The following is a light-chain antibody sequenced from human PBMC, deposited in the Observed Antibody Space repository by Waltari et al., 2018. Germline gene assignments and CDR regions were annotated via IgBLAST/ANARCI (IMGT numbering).Light chain of an antibody. J-gene: IGKJ1*01. CDR2: AAS. Sequence: DIQMSQSPSSMSASVGDRVTITCRASQSISTYLHWYHHIPGKAPNLLIYAASTLQGGVPSRFSGSGSGTDFTLTISSLQPEDFATYYCQQSSSTPPTFAQGTKVEVK. CDR3: QQSSSTPPT. V-gene: IGKV1-39*01. CDR1: QSISTY.